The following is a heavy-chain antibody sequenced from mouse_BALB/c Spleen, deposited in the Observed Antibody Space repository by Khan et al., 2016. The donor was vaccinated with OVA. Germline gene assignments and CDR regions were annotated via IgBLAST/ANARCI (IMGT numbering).Heavy chain of an antibody. V-gene: IGHV5-6-4*01. CDR1: GFSFTSYT. CDR3: TRDGNYAHWYVDV. CDR2: ISSGSTYT. D-gene: IGHD2-1*01. Sequence: VELVESGGGLVRPGGSLKLSCAASGFSFTSYTMSWVRQTPEKRLEWVATISSGSTYTYYPDSVKGRFTISRDNAKNTLYLQMSSLKSEDTAMYYCTRDGNYAHWYVDVWGAGTTVTVSS. J-gene: IGHJ1*01.